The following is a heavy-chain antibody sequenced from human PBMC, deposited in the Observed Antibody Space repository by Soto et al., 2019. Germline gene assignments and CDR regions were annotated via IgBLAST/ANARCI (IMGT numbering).Heavy chain of an antibody. CDR1: GGTFSSYA. V-gene: IGHV1-69*19. CDR2: IIPIFGTA. Sequence: QVQLVQSGAEVKKPGSSVKVSCKASGGTFSSYAISWVRQAPGQGLEWMGGIIPIFGTANYAQKFQGRVTITADEYTSTAYMELSSLRSEDTAVYYCASGQYNDTLADYYYGIDVWGQGTTVTVSS. J-gene: IGHJ6*02. D-gene: IGHD1-1*01. CDR3: ASGQYNDTLADYYYGIDV.